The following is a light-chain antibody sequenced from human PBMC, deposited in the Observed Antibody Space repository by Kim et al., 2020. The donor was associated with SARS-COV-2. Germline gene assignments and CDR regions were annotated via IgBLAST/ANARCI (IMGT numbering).Light chain of an antibody. CDR2: SAS. Sequence: DIQMTQSPSSLAASVGDRVTIACRASQSIGTYLNWYQQKPGKAPKLLIYSASTLQSGVPSRFSGSGSGTDFTLTITSLQVDDFATYYCQQSHTTPLLTFGGGTKVDIK. CDR3: QQSHTTPLLT. V-gene: IGKV1-39*01. J-gene: IGKJ4*01. CDR1: QSIGTY.